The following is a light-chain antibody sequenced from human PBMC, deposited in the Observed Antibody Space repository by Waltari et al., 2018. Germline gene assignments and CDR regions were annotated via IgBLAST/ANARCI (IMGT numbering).Light chain of an antibody. J-gene: IGKJ2*01. V-gene: IGKV1-39*01. CDR1: QNISTS. Sequence: IEMTQSPSSLSASVGDRVTTTCRASQNISTSLNWYQQIPGKPPKLLIYLASTLQSGVPSRFSGSGSGTDFSLTISSLQPEDFATYYCQQSYITAYTFGQGTKVEIQ. CDR2: LAS. CDR3: QQSYITAYT.